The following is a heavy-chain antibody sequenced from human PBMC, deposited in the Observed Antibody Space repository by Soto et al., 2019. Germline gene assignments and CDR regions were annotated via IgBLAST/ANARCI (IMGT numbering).Heavy chain of an antibody. D-gene: IGHD4-17*01. V-gene: IGHV4-61*01. CDR3: ARGATRYGDHDRYFYGMDV. CDR1: GGSVSSGSYY. Sequence: QVQLQESGPGLVKPSETLSLTCTVSGGSVSSGSYYWSWIRQPPGKGLEWIGYIYYSGSTNYNPSLKSRVTLSVDTSKNLFTLRLSSVTAADTAVYYCARGATRYGDHDRYFYGMDVWGQGTTVTVSS. J-gene: IGHJ6*02. CDR2: IYYSGST.